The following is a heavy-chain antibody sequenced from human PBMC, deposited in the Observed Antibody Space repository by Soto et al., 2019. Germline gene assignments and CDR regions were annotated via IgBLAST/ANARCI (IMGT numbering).Heavy chain of an antibody. CDR3: ARDGCGGDSYLYYFDY. CDR2: ISSDESNK. J-gene: IGHJ4*02. D-gene: IGHD2-21*02. CDR1: GFTFSSYA. Sequence: QVQLVESGGDVVQPGRSLRLSCAASGFTFSSYAMHWVRQAPGKGLEWVAIISSDESNKYYADSVKGRFTISRDNSKNTLYLQMNSLRAEDTAVYYCARDGCGGDSYLYYFDYWGQGTLVTVSS. V-gene: IGHV3-30-3*01.